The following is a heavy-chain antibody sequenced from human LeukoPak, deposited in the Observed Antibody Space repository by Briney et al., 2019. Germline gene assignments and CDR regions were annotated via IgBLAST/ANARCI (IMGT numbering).Heavy chain of an antibody. CDR1: GGSISSYY. J-gene: IGHJ4*02. V-gene: IGHV4-39*01. D-gene: IGHD6-19*01. CDR2: IFHSGTT. CDR3: SRQRNGGSGWYSLSFDY. Sequence: PSETLSLTCTVSGGSISSYYWGWIRQPPGKGLEWIGSIFHSGTTYYNPSLKSRVTISVDTSKNQFSLKLSSMTAADTAVYYCSRQRNGGSGWYSLSFDYWGQGTLVTVTS.